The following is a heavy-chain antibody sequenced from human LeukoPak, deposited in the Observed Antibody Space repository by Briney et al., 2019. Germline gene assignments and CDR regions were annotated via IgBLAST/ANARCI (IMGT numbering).Heavy chain of an antibody. CDR3: ASENLGMVNGYYFDY. CDR1: GGSISTSSYY. V-gene: IGHV4-39*07. CDR2: IFYSGST. D-gene: IGHD3-3*01. J-gene: IGHJ4*02. Sequence: SETLSLTCTVSGGSISTSSYYWGWVRQPPGKGLEWIGNIFYSGSTYYSPSLKSRVTISLDTSRNQFSLKLSSVTAADTAVYYCASENLGMVNGYYFDYWGQGTLVTVSS.